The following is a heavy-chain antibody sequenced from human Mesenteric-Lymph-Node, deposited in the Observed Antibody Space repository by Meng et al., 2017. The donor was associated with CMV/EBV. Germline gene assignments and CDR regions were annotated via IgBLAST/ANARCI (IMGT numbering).Heavy chain of an antibody. CDR1: GFTFSNYA. CDR3: ASGLIQAAAGGY. D-gene: IGHD6-13*01. J-gene: IGHJ4*02. Sequence: GESLKISCAASGFTFSNYAMHWVCQAPGKGLEWVAVISYDGSNKYYAESVKGRFTISRDNSKNTLYLQMNSLRAEDTAVYYCASGLIQAAAGGYWGLGMLVTVSS. V-gene: IGHV3-30*14. CDR2: ISYDGSNK.